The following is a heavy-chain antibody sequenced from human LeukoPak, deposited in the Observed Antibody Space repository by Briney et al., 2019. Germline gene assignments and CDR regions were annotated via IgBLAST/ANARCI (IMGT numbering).Heavy chain of an antibody. Sequence: GGSLRLSCAASGFTFDDYGMSWVRQAPGKGLEWVSGINWNGGSTGYADSVKGRFTISRDNAKNSLYLQMNSLRAEDTALYYCARRGYCSSTSCSMPGRNYYSGMDVWGQGTTVTVSS. J-gene: IGHJ6*02. CDR2: INWNGGST. D-gene: IGHD2-2*01. CDR1: GFTFDDYG. V-gene: IGHV3-20*04. CDR3: ARRGYCSSTSCSMPGRNYYSGMDV.